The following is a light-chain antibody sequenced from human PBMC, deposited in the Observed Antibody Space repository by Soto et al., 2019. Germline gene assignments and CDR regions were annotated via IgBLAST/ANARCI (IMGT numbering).Light chain of an antibody. J-gene: IGLJ2*01. CDR2: DVN. Sequence: QSVLTQPASMSGSSGQSITISCTGTSSDVGGYNYVSWYRQHPGKAPKLMIYDVNNRPSGVSNRFSGSKSGNTASLTISGLQAEDEADYYCSSHSSSSTLVVFGGGTKLTVL. CDR1: SSDVGGYNY. CDR3: SSHSSSSTLVV. V-gene: IGLV2-14*03.